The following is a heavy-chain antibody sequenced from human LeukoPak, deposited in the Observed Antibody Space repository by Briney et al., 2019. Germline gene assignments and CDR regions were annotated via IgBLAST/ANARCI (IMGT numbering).Heavy chain of an antibody. J-gene: IGHJ4*02. CDR3: LKDRNSGSNSAY. D-gene: IGHD1-26*01. CDR1: GFTFNTSP. CDR2: LGSSGSST. Sequence: PGGSLRLSCSASGFTFNTSPMYWVRQAPGKGLEYVSALGSSGSSTYYADSAKGRFIISRDNSKNTLYLQMSSLGLEDTAMYYCLKDRNSGSNSAYWGQGTLVTVSA. V-gene: IGHV3-64D*06.